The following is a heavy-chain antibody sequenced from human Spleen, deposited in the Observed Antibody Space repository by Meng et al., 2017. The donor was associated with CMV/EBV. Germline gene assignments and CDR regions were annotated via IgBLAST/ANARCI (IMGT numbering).Heavy chain of an antibody. Sequence: ASVKVSCKASGHTSSNYGFSWVRQAPGQGLEWLGWISGHNGNTNYAQKFQGRVTMSTDTSTSTTYMELRSLRSDDTAVYYCARVRDILTVQGVRYFDYGGQGTLVTSPQ. D-gene: IGHD3-9*01. J-gene: IGHJ4*02. CDR2: ISGHNGNT. V-gene: IGHV1-18*01. CDR1: GHTSSNYG. CDR3: ARVRDILTVQGVRYFDY.